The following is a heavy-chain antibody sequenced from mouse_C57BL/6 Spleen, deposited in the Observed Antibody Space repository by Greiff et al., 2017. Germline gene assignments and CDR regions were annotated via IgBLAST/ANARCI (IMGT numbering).Heavy chain of an antibody. D-gene: IGHD1-1*01. J-gene: IGHJ3*01. Sequence: VQLQQSGPELVKPGASVKISCKASGYSFTDYNMNWVKQSNGKSLEWIGVINPNYGTNSYNQKFKGKATLTVDQSSSTAYMQLNSLTSEDSAVYDWGGGSSYPWFAYWGQGTLVTVSA. V-gene: IGHV1-39*01. CDR3: GGGSSYPWFAY. CDR2: INPNYGTN. CDR1: GYSFTDYN.